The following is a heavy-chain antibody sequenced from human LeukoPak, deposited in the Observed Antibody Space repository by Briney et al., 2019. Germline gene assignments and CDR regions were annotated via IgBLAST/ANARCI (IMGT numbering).Heavy chain of an antibody. CDR2: INPNSGGT. D-gene: IGHD6-19*01. CDR1: GYTFTGYY. Sequence: ASVKVSCKASGYTFTGYYMHWVRQAPGQGLEWMGWINPNSGGTNYAQKFQGRVTMTRDTSISTAYMELSRLRSDDTAVYYCARDLSSGWSDYYFDYWGQGTLVTVSS. V-gene: IGHV1-2*02. CDR3: ARDLSSGWSDYYFDY. J-gene: IGHJ4*02.